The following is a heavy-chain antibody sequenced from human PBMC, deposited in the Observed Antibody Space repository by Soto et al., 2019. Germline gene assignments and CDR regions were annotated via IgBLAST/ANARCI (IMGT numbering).Heavy chain of an antibody. J-gene: IGHJ4*02. CDR1: GFTVNSHY. D-gene: IGHD2-15*01. CDR3: ASRVAG. CDR2: IYSSGST. Sequence: EVQVVESGGGLVQPGGSLRLSCAASGFTVNSHYMSWVRQPPGKGLEWVSFIYSSGSTYYADSVKGRFTISRDISKNTLYLQMNSLRAEDTAVYYCASRVAGWGQGPLVAVSS. V-gene: IGHV3-66*01.